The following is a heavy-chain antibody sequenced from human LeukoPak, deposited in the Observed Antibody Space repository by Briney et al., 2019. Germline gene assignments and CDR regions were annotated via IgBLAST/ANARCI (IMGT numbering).Heavy chain of an antibody. CDR3: ARLHLDSLDL. Sequence: SETLSLACTVSVGPMSDYYWSWIRQPPGKGLEWIGYSYYTGVTNYNPSLKSRVTISVDTPKRQFPLNLTSVTSADTAVYYCARLHLDSLDLWGQGAVVTVSS. CDR2: SYYTGVT. V-gene: IGHV4-59*13. D-gene: IGHD3-3*01. J-gene: IGHJ1*01. CDR1: VGPMSDYY.